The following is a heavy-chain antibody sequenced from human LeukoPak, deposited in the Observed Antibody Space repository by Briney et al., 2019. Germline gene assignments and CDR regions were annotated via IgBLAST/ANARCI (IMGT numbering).Heavy chain of an antibody. J-gene: IGHJ4*02. CDR3: TEAEGY. D-gene: IGHD6-19*01. CDR2: IRSKANSYAT. CDR1: GFTFSGSA. V-gene: IGHV3-73*01. Sequence: PGGSLKPSCAASGFTFSGSAMHWVRQASGKGLEWVGRIRSKANSYATAYAASVKGRFTISRDDSKNTAYLQMNSLKTEGTAVYYCTEAEGYWGQGTLVTVSS.